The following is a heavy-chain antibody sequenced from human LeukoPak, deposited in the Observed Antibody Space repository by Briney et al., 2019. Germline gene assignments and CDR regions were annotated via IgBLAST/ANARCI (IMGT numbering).Heavy chain of an antibody. CDR2: TSYDGSKK. J-gene: IGHJ6*03. D-gene: IGHD6-19*01. CDR3: ARVDSSDWNAYFYYLDV. CDR1: GFTFSNYA. V-gene: IGHV3-30*04. Sequence: PGRSLRLSCAASGFTFSNYAFHWVRQAPDKGLEWVALTSYDGSKKYYADSVKGRFTLSRDNSKNTLSLQMSSLRAEDTAVYYCARVDSSDWNAYFYYLDVWGKGTTVTVSS.